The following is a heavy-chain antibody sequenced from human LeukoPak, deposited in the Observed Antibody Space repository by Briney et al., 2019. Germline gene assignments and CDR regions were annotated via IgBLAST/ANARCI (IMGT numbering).Heavy chain of an antibody. CDR1: GFTFSNYT. CDR3: AKPFCGNGDFFSFDI. D-gene: IGHD4-17*01. Sequence: PGGSLRLSCTASGFTFSNYTMTWVRQAPGKGLEWVSSISGSGGSTYYADSVKGRFTISRDNSKNTLYLQMNSLRAGDTAIYYCAKPFCGNGDFFSFDIWGQGTMVTV. J-gene: IGHJ3*02. V-gene: IGHV3-23*01. CDR2: ISGSGGST.